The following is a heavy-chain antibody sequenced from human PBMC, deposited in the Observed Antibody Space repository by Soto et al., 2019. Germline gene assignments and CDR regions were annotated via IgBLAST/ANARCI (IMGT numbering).Heavy chain of an antibody. CDR2: ISSTGRYI. V-gene: IGHV3-21*01. D-gene: IGHD1-26*01. CDR3: ARDPSDLWEPDQYFQP. Sequence: GGSLRLSCAASGFIFTDYSVNWVRQAPGKGLEWVSSISSTGRYINYADSVKGRFTISRDNAKNSLYLQMDSLRAEDTAVYYCARDPSDLWEPDQYFQPWGQGTLVTVSS. CDR1: GFIFTDYS. J-gene: IGHJ1*01.